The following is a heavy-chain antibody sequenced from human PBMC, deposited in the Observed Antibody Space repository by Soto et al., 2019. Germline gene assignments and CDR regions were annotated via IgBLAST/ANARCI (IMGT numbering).Heavy chain of an antibody. J-gene: IGHJ5*02. V-gene: IGHV3-30-3*01. CDR1: GFTFSSYA. CDR2: ISDDGSNK. Sequence: QVQLVESGGGVVQPGRSLRLSCAASGFTFSSYAMHWVRQAPGKGLEWVAVISDDGSNKYYADSVKGRFTISRDNSKNTLYLQMNSLRAEDTAVYYCARSSGIVGATGFDPWGQGTLVTVSS. D-gene: IGHD1-26*01. CDR3: ARSSGIVGATGFDP.